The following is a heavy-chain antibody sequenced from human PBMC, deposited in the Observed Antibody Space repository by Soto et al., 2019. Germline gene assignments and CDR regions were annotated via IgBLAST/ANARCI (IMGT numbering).Heavy chain of an antibody. CDR3: ARSYISSPYWLAS. V-gene: IGHV1-46*03. J-gene: IGHJ5*01. D-gene: IGHD6-6*01. CDR2: INPSRGTT. Sequence: ASVKVSCKASGYTFITYFMHWVRQAPGQGLEWMGVINPSRGTTTYAQKFQDRVTMTRDTSASTVYMELSSLRSEDTAMYYCARSYISSPYWLASWGQGTLVPVSS. CDR1: GYTFITYF.